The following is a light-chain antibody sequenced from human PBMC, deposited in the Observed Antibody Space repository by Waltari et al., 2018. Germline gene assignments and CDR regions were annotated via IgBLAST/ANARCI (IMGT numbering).Light chain of an antibody. CDR2: DAS. J-gene: IGKJ5*01. Sequence: DIVLPQSPATLSLSPGERATLSCRASQSVDNYLACYQQKPGQAPRLLIHDASTRATGVPARFSGSGSGTDFTLTISSLEPEDSAIYYCQQRSNWPPITFGQGTRLEIK. CDR3: QQRSNWPPIT. CDR1: QSVDNY. V-gene: IGKV3-11*01.